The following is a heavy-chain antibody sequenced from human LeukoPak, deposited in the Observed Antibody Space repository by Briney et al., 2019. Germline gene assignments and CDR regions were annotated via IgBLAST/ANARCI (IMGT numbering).Heavy chain of an antibody. CDR3: ATDLGSYCSGGSCRNDAFDI. CDR1: GYTLTELS. D-gene: IGHD2-15*01. CDR2: FDPEDGET. Sequence: ASVKASCKVSGYTLTELSMHWVRQAPGKGLEWMGGFDPEDGETIYAQKFQGRVTMTEDTSTDTAYMELSSLRSEDTAVYYCATDLGSYCSGGSCRNDAFDIWGQGTMVTVSS. V-gene: IGHV1-24*01. J-gene: IGHJ3*02.